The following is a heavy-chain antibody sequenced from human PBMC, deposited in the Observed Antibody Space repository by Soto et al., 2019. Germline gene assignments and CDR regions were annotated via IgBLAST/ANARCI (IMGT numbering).Heavy chain of an antibody. CDR1: GFTFSTYA. Sequence: QAQLVESGGDVVHPGKSLRLSCAASGFTFSTYAIHWIRQAPGKGLEWVAVISYDGNNNHYAESVRGRFTISRDNAKNIVYLQMNSLRPDDTAVYFCGRGQGSGPGGGWFDPWGQGTPLTVSS. D-gene: IGHD3-10*01. CDR2: ISYDGNNN. J-gene: IGHJ5*02. CDR3: GRGQGSGPGGGWFDP. V-gene: IGHV3-30*14.